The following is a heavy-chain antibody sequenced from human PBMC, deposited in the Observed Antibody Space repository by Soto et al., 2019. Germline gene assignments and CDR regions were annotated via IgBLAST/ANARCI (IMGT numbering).Heavy chain of an antibody. CDR2: IGDSGGNT. CDR3: ARLESSSNTDY. V-gene: IGHV3-23*01. Sequence: EVQLLESGGALVQPGGSLRLSCAASGFTFSSYAMSWVRQAPGKGLEWVAGIGDSGGNTYYTNSVEGRFTISRDNSKNTLYLQMNSLRAEDTAVYYCARLESSSNTDYWGQGTPVTVSS. J-gene: IGHJ4*02. CDR1: GFTFSSYA. D-gene: IGHD1-1*01.